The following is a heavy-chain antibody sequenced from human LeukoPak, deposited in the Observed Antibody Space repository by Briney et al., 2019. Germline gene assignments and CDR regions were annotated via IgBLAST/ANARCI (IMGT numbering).Heavy chain of an antibody. CDR2: ISDSGTTT. Sequence: FSDFYMSWIRQAPGQGLEWVSYISDSGTTTYYGDSVKGRFTISRDNAKNSLYLQMNSLRAEDTAVYYCARDSGSNLYVFDYWGQGTLVTVSS. D-gene: IGHD3-16*02. CDR1: FSDFY. J-gene: IGHJ4*02. V-gene: IGHV3-11*01. CDR3: ARDSGSNLYVFDY.